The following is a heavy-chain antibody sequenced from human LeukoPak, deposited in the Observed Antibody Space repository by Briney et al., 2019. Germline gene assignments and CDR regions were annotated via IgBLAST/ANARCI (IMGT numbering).Heavy chain of an antibody. CDR3: APRRVAADKGFDY. CDR1: GYTFTYYY. D-gene: IGHD6-19*01. Sequence: ASVTVSFKASGYTFTYYYMHWMRQAPGQGPEWMGWMNPNSGGTNYAQKFQGRDTMTRDTSITTAYMELSSLRSDDTAVYYCAPRRVAADKGFDYWGQGTLVTVSS. V-gene: IGHV1-2*02. J-gene: IGHJ4*02. CDR2: MNPNSGGT.